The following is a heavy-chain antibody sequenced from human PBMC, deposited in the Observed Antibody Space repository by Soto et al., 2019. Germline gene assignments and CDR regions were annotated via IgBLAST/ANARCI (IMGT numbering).Heavy chain of an antibody. Sequence: QVQLVESGGGVVQPGRSLRLSCAASGFTFSSYGMHWVRQAPGKGLEWVAVISYDGSNKYYADSVKGRFTISRDNSKNTLYLQMNSLRAEHTAVYYCAKETYSGPLAYWGQGTLVTVSS. CDR3: AKETYSGPLAY. J-gene: IGHJ4*02. D-gene: IGHD2-15*01. CDR2: ISYDGSNK. V-gene: IGHV3-30*18. CDR1: GFTFSSYG.